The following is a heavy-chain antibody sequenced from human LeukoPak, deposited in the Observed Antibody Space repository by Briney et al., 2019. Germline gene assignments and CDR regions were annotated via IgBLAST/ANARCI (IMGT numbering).Heavy chain of an antibody. CDR2: FDPEDGET. J-gene: IGHJ4*02. Sequence: ASVKVSCKVSGYTLTELSMHWVRQAPGKGLEWMGGFDPEDGETIYAQKFQGRVTMTKDTSTDTAYMELSRLRSDDTAVYYCARVASDTAMVWVYYFDYWGQGTLVTVSS. V-gene: IGHV1-24*01. D-gene: IGHD5-18*01. CDR3: ARVASDTAMVWVYYFDY. CDR1: GYTLTELS.